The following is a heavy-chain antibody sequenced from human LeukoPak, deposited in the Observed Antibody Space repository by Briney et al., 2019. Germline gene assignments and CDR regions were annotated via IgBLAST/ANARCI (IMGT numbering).Heavy chain of an antibody. CDR3: ATFSGYSSSWYVDY. CDR1: GYTLTELS. V-gene: IGHV1-24*01. D-gene: IGHD6-13*01. J-gene: IGHJ4*02. Sequence: ASVKVSCKVSGYTLTELSMHWVRQAPGKGLEWMGGLDPEDGETIYAQKFQGRVTMTEDTSTDTAYMELSSLRSEDTAVYYCATFSGYSSSWYVDYWGQGTLVTVSS. CDR2: LDPEDGET.